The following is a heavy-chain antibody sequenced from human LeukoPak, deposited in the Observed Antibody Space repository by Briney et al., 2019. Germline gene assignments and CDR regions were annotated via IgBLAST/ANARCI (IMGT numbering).Heavy chain of an antibody. CDR3: HLLLGYCSSTSCYAGPGSYFDY. D-gene: IGHD2-2*01. CDR1: GGSISSYY. V-gene: IGHV3-23*01. Sequence: ETLSLTCTVSGGSISSYYWSWIRQPPGKGLEWVSAISGSGGSTYYADSVKGRFTISRDNSKNTLYLQMNSLRAEDTAVYYCHLLLGYCSSTSCYAGPGSYFDYWGQGTLVTVSS. J-gene: IGHJ4*02. CDR2: ISGSGGST.